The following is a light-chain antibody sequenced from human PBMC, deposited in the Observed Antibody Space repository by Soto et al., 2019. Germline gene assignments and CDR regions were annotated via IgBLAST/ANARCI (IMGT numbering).Light chain of an antibody. V-gene: IGKV3-11*01. CDR2: DAS. Sequence: EIVLTQSPATLSLSPGERATLSCRASQSVSSYLGWYQQKPGQAPRLLIYDASNRATGIPARFSGSGSGTDFTLTISSLEPEDFAVYYCQQRSNWPATFGQGTKLEIK. CDR3: QQRSNWPAT. J-gene: IGKJ2*01. CDR1: QSVSSY.